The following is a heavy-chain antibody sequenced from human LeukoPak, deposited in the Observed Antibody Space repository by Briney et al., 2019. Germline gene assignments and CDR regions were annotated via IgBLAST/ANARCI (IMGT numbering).Heavy chain of an antibody. CDR1: GGSISSIGYY. J-gene: IGHJ4*02. CDR2: MYYSGAT. V-gene: IGHV4-39*01. CDR3: ARHRGNSYGPIDH. Sequence: SETLSLTCTVSGGSISSIGYYWGWIRQPPEKGLEGIGSMYYSGATYYNPSLKSRVTISVDTSKNQFSLKLSSVSAADTAVYYCARHRGNSYGPIDHWGQGTLVTVSS. D-gene: IGHD5-18*01.